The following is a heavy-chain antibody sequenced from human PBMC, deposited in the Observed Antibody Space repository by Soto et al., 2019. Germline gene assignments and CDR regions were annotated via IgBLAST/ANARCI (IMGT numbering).Heavy chain of an antibody. D-gene: IGHD3-16*02. CDR3: GRGGYYDYIWGSYRSDHNWFDP. CDR1: GGSISSYY. Sequence: SETLSLTCTVSGGSISSYYWSWIRQPPGKGLEWIGYIYYSGSTNYNPSLKSRVTISVDTSKNQFSLKLSSVTAADTAVYYCGRGGYYDYIWGSYRSDHNWFDPWGQGTLVTVSS. CDR2: IYYSGST. V-gene: IGHV4-59*01. J-gene: IGHJ5*02.